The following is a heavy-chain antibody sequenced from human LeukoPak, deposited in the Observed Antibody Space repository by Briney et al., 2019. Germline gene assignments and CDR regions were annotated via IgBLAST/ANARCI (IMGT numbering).Heavy chain of an antibody. D-gene: IGHD3-9*01. J-gene: IGHJ3*02. CDR1: GGSSSGYY. V-gene: IGHV4-34*11. CDR2: IYHGGST. CDR3: ARVAERTWLPYDAAFDI. Sequence: SETLSLTCAVYGGSSSGYYWGWIRQPPGKGLEWIGTIYHGGSTYYNPSLESRVTISLDTSKNHFSLNLTSVTAADTAMYYCARVAERTWLPYDAAFDIWGLGTMATVSS.